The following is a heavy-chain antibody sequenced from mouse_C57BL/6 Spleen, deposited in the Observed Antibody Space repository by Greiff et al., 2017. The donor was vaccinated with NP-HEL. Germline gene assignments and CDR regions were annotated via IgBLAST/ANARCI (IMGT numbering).Heavy chain of an antibody. Sequence: VQLQQSGPELVKPGASVKISCKASGYAFSSSWMNWVKQRPGKGLEWIGRIYPGDGDTNYNGKFKGKATLTADKSSSTAYMQLSSLTSEDSAVYFCARDYGGSLRGFAYWGQGTLVTVSA. CDR1: GYAFSSSW. J-gene: IGHJ3*01. D-gene: IGHD1-1*01. V-gene: IGHV1-82*01. CDR2: IYPGDGDT. CDR3: ARDYGGSLRGFAY.